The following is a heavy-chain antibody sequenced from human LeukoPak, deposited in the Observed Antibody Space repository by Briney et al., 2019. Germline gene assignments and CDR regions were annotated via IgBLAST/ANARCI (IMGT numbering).Heavy chain of an antibody. V-gene: IGHV4-30-2*01. Sequence: NPSETLSLTCAVSGGSISSGGYSWSWIRQPPGKGLEWIGYIYHSGSTYYNPSLKSRVTISVDTSKNQFSLKLSSVTAADTAVYYCASPIVWESGSPPLSYMDVWGKGTTVTVSS. J-gene: IGHJ6*04. CDR2: IYHSGST. D-gene: IGHD1-26*01. CDR1: GGSISSGGYS. CDR3: ASPIVWESGSPPLSYMDV.